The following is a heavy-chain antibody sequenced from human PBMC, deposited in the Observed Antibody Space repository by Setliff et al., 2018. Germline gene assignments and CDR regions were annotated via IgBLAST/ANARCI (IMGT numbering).Heavy chain of an antibody. V-gene: IGHV1-69*13. Sequence: ASVKVSCKASGYTCGAHYIHWVRQAPGQGLEWMGGIIPIFPSPKYAQKFQGRVTITADESTSTAYMELSSLRFEDTAVYYCARSRGTWGTSFGYWGLGTLVTVSS. D-gene: IGHD3-16*01. J-gene: IGHJ4*02. CDR3: ARSRGTWGTSFGY. CDR1: GYTCGAHY. CDR2: IIPIFPSP.